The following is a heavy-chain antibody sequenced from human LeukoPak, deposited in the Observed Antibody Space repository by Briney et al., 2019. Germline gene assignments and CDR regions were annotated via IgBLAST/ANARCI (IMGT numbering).Heavy chain of an antibody. V-gene: IGHV3-23*01. J-gene: IGHJ4*02. Sequence: GGSLRLSCAASGFTFSSYGMSWVRQAPGKGLEWVSAISGSGGSTYYADSVKGRFTISRDNSKNTLYLQMKNLRAEDTAVYYCAKDGAWLRFDDWGQGILVTVSS. CDR3: AKDGAWLRFDD. CDR2: ISGSGGST. CDR1: GFTFSSYG. D-gene: IGHD5-12*01.